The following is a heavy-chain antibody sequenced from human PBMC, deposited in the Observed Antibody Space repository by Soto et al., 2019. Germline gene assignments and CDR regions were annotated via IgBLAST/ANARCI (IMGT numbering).Heavy chain of an antibody. Sequence: SETLSLTCTVSGGPISSCGYYWSWIRQHPGKGLEWIGYIYYSGSTYYNPSLKSRVTISVDTSKNQFSLKLSSVTAADTAVYYCARVYGDYLDFWGQGTLVTVSS. D-gene: IGHD4-17*01. V-gene: IGHV4-31*03. CDR1: GGPISSCGYY. CDR3: ARVYGDYLDF. J-gene: IGHJ4*02. CDR2: IYYSGST.